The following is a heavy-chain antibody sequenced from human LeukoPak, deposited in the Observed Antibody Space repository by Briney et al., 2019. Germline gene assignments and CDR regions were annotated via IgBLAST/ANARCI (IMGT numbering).Heavy chain of an antibody. Sequence: GGSLRLSCAASGFTFSSYGMHWVRQAPGKGLEWVAVISYDGSNKYYADSVKGRFTISRDNSKNTLYLQMNSLRAEDTAVYYCAKDRREQRGDYGSGDNAPMRYWGQGTLVTVSS. CDR2: ISYDGSNK. J-gene: IGHJ4*02. D-gene: IGHD3-10*01. CDR3: AKDRREQRGDYGSGDNAPMRY. V-gene: IGHV3-30*18. CDR1: GFTFSSYG.